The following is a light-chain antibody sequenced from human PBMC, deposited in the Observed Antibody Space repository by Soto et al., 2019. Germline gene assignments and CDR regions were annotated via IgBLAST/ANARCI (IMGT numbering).Light chain of an antibody. J-gene: IGKJ3*01. V-gene: IGKV2-28*01. CDR3: MQALRCEFT. Sequence: DIVMTQSPLSLPVTPGEPASISCRSSQSLLHSNGYNYLDWYLQKPGQSPQLLIYLGSNRASGVPDSFSGSGSGTVFRVKMSGVVAEDVGVDDCMQALRCEFTFGPRTNVYSK. CDR1: QSLLHSNGYNY. CDR2: LGS.